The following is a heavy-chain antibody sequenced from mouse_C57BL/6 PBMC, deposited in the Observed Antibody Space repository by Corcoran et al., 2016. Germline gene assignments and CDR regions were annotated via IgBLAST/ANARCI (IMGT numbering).Heavy chain of an antibody. V-gene: IGHV1-55*01. CDR3: ARGGIYYYGGWYVDV. D-gene: IGHD1-1*01. CDR2: IYPGSGST. CDR1: GYTFTSYL. J-gene: IGHJ1*03. Sequence: QVQLPQPGAELVKPGSSVKMSCKASGYTFTSYLITWVKQRPGQGLEWIGDIYPGSGSTNYNEKFKSKATLTVDTSSSTADMQLSSLTSEDSAVYYCARGGIYYYGGWYVDVWGTGTTVTVSS.